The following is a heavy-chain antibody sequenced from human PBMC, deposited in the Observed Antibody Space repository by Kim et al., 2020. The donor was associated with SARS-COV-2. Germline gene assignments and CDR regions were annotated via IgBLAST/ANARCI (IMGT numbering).Heavy chain of an antibody. V-gene: IGHV4-34*01. Sequence: INHSGSTNYNPYLQSRVTISVDTSKNQFSLKLSSVTAADTAVYYCARLDYWGQGTLVTVSS. CDR2: INHSGST. CDR3: ARLDY. J-gene: IGHJ4*02.